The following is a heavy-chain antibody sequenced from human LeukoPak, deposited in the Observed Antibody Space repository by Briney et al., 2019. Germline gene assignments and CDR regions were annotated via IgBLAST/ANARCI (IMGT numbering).Heavy chain of an antibody. Sequence: PGESLKTSCKGSGYSFTSYWIGWVRQMPGKGLEWMGRIDPSDSYTNYSPSFQGHVTISADKSISTAYLQWSSLKASDTAMYYCARQGDYDSSGYDYWGQGTLVTVSS. CDR3: ARQGDYDSSGYDY. D-gene: IGHD3-22*01. J-gene: IGHJ4*02. CDR1: GYSFTSYW. V-gene: IGHV5-10-1*01. CDR2: IDPSDSYT.